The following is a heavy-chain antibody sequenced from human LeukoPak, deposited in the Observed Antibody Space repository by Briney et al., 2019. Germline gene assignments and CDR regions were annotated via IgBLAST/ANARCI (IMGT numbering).Heavy chain of an antibody. CDR2: VSYSETT. J-gene: IGHJ3*01. CDR1: GGSISSGDSY. D-gene: IGHD3-10*01. Sequence: SETLSLTCTVSGGSISSGDSYWNWIRQPPGKDLEWIGYVSYSETTYYSPSLKSRVTISTDTSKNQFSLKLSSVTAADTADYYCARDVCKFGELLLIGCWGHGTMVTVSS. V-gene: IGHV4-30-4*01. CDR3: ARDVCKFGELLLIGC.